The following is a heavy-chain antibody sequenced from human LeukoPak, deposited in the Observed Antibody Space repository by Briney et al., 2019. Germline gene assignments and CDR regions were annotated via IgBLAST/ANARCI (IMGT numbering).Heavy chain of an antibody. CDR2: ISGSGGST. CDR1: GFTFSSYA. J-gene: IGHJ4*02. Sequence: PGGSLRLSCAASGFTFSSYAMSWVRQAPGKGLEWVSAISGSGGSTYYADSVKGRFTISRDNSKNTLYLQMSSLRAEDTAIYYCARQQDATNPGYWGQGTLVTVSS. D-gene: IGHD1/OR15-1a*01. CDR3: ARQQDATNPGY. V-gene: IGHV3-23*01.